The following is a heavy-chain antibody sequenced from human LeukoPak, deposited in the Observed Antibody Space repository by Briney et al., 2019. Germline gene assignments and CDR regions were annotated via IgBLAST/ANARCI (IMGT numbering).Heavy chain of an antibody. D-gene: IGHD3-10*01. CDR2: IYYSGST. V-gene: IGHV4-39*07. CDR3: ARENTMVRGVMDY. Sequence: PSETLSLTCTVSGGSISSSSYYWGWIRQPPGKGLEWIGSIYYSGSTYYNPSLKSRVTISVDTSKNQFSLKLSSVTAADTAVYYCARENTMVRGVMDYWGQGTLVTVSS. J-gene: IGHJ4*02. CDR1: GGSISSSSYY.